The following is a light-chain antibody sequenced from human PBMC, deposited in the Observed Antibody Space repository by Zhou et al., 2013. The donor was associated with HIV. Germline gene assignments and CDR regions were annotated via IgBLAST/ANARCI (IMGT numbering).Light chain of an antibody. J-gene: IGKJ1*01. CDR2: ATS. CDR1: QSVGRW. Sequence: DVQMTQSPSSVSASIGATVTITCRASQSVGRWLAWYQQKPGQAPKLVIYATSNLQTGVPSRFSGSGSGTNFTLTISSLQPEDFAVYYCQQYNNWWTFGQGTKVEIK. V-gene: IGKV1-12*01. CDR3: QQYNNWWT.